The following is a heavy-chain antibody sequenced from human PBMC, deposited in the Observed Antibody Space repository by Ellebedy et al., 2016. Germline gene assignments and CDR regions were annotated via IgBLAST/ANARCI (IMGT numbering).Heavy chain of an antibody. J-gene: IGHJ4*02. CDR3: ARGNHYYDSSGYHD. D-gene: IGHD3-22*01. V-gene: IGHV1-18*01. CDR1: GYTFTSSG. Sequence: ASVKVSXXASGYTFTSSGITWVRQAPGQGLEWMGWISTSNGDTNYAQKLQGRVTMTTDPSTSTAYMELRSLRSDDTAVYYCARGNHYYDSSGYHDWGQGTLSPSPQ. CDR2: ISTSNGDT.